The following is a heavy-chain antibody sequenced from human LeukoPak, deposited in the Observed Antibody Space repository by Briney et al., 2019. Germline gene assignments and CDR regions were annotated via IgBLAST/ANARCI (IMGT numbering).Heavy chain of an antibody. J-gene: IGHJ3*02. CDR3: ARSDYHNSGSHTVFDAFGI. Sequence: SETLSLTCTVSGGSISGYYWSWIRQPPGKGLESIGYIYSSGTTNYNPSLKSRVTISVDTSKNQFSLKLGSVTAADTAMYYCARSDYHNSGSHTVFDAFGIWGQGTRVTVSS. CDR2: IYSSGTT. D-gene: IGHD3-10*01. V-gene: IGHV4-59*01. CDR1: GGSISGYY.